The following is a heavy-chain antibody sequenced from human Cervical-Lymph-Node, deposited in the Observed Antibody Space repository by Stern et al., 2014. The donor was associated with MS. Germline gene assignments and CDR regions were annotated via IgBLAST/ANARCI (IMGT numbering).Heavy chain of an antibody. J-gene: IGHJ4*02. CDR1: GFTFRRFA. D-gene: IGHD6-13*01. CDR3: AKDSSSWPENYFDY. CDR2: ISGSGRST. Sequence: EVQLVESGGGLVQSGGSLSLSCPVSGFTFRRFAISWVRQAPGKGLEWVSAISGSGRSTYYADSVKGRFTISRDKSKNTLYLQMNSLRAEDTAVYYGAKDSSSWPENYFDYWGQGTPVTVSS. V-gene: IGHV3-23*04.